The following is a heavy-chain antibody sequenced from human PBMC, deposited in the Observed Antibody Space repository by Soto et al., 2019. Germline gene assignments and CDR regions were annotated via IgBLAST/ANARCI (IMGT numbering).Heavy chain of an antibody. D-gene: IGHD3-10*01. Sequence: QVQLQESGPGLVKPSETLSLTCTVSGGSISSYYWSWIRQPPGKGLEWIGYIYYSGSTNYNPSLKTRVTLSAATSKNQFSLKLTSVTAADAAVHYCARRYGSAFDFWGQGTMVTVSS. J-gene: IGHJ3*01. CDR3: ARRYGSAFDF. V-gene: IGHV4-59*01. CDR2: IYYSGST. CDR1: GGSISSYY.